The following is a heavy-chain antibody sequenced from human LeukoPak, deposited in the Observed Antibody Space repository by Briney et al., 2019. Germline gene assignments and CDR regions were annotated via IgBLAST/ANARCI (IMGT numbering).Heavy chain of an antibody. J-gene: IGHJ4*02. V-gene: IGHV3-7*03. D-gene: IGHD6-19*01. CDR1: GLTFSNYW. CDR2: IRQDGSEK. CDR3: AGEVAATGFDY. Sequence: GGSLRLSCAASGLTFSNYWMSWVRQAPGERLEWVANIRQDGSEKYYVDSVKGRFTISRDNAKNSLFLQMNSLRAEDTAVYYCAGEVAATGFDYWGQGTLVTVSS.